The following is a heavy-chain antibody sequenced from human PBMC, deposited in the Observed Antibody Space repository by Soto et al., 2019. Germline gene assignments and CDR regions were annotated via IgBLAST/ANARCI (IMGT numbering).Heavy chain of an antibody. Sequence: QVQLVQSGGEVKKPGASVKVSCKASGYIFTSYGISWVRQAPGQGLEWMGWISTHNGNTAYGQNCQGRVTMTTDTSTTTATMELRVLGSDDTAVYYCARGSYISSWYSLYHWRQRTLITVSS. CDR3: ARGSYISSWYSLYH. CDR2: ISTHNGNT. J-gene: IGHJ4*01. CDR1: GYIFTSYG. V-gene: IGHV1-18*04. D-gene: IGHD6-13*01.